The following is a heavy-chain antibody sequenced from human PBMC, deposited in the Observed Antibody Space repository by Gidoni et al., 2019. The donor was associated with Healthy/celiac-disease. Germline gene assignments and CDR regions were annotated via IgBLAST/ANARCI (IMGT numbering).Heavy chain of an antibody. V-gene: IGHV1-69*01. CDR1: GGTFSSYA. Sequence: QVQLVQSGAEVKKPGSSVKVSCKASGGTFSSYAISWVRQAPGQGLEWMGGIIPIFGTANYAQKFQGRVTITADESTSTAYMELSSLRSEDTAVYYCASHMNYYDSSGYSNPFDYWGQGTLVTVSS. D-gene: IGHD3-22*01. J-gene: IGHJ4*02. CDR3: ASHMNYYDSSGYSNPFDY. CDR2: IIPIFGTA.